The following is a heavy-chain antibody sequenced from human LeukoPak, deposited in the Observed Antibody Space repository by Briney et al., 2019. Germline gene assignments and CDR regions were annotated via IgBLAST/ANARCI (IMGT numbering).Heavy chain of an antibody. Sequence: SETLSLTCSVSGGSISSYYWSWIRQPAGKGLEWIGRIYTSGSTNYNPSLKSRVTTSVDTSKNQFSLKLSSVTAADTAVYYCARGFIAAAAFDYWGQGTLVTVSS. CDR3: ARGFIAAAAFDY. D-gene: IGHD6-13*01. CDR2: IYTSGST. CDR1: GGSISSYY. J-gene: IGHJ4*02. V-gene: IGHV4-4*07.